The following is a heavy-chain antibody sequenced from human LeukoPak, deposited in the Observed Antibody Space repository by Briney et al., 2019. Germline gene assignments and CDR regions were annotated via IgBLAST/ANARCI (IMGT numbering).Heavy chain of an antibody. Sequence: GGPLRLSCAASGFTFSSYSMNWVRQAPGKGLEWVSSISSSSSYIYYADSVKGRFTISRDNAKNSLYLQMNSLRAEDTAVYYCASEQWPTTDAFDIWGQGTMVTVSS. J-gene: IGHJ3*02. CDR3: ASEQWPTTDAFDI. CDR2: ISSSSSYI. CDR1: GFTFSSYS. D-gene: IGHD6-19*01. V-gene: IGHV3-21*01.